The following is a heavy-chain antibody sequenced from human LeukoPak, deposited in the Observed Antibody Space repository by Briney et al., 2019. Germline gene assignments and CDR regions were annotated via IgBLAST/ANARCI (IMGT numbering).Heavy chain of an antibody. CDR2: INPNSGGT. Sequence: ASVKVSCKASGYTFTDYYMRWVRQAPGQGLEWMGWINPNSGGTNYAQKFQGRVTMTRDTSISTAYMELSRLRSDDTAVYYCAREQLGGFDPWGQGTLVTVSS. CDR1: GYTFTDYY. CDR3: AREQLGGFDP. D-gene: IGHD6-6*01. V-gene: IGHV1-2*02. J-gene: IGHJ5*02.